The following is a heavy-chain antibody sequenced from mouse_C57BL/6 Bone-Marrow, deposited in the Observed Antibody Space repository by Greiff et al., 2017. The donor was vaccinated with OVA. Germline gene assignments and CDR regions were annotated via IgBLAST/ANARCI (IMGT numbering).Heavy chain of an antibody. D-gene: IGHD2-1*01. V-gene: IGHV8-8*01. CDR3: ARMPIYYGHYYAMDY. CDR1: GFSLSTFGMG. CDR2: IWWDDDK. J-gene: IGHJ4*01. Sequence: QVTLKVSGPGILQPSQTLGLTCSFSGFSLSTFGMGVGWIRQPSGKGLEWLAHIWWDDDKYYNPALKSRLTISKDTSKNQVFLKIANVDTADTATYYCARMPIYYGHYYAMDYWGQGTSVTVSS.